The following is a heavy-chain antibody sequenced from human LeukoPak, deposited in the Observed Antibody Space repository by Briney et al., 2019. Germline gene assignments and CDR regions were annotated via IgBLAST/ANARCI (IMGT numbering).Heavy chain of an antibody. CDR1: GYTFTSYD. D-gene: IGHD4-17*01. CDR2: MNPNSGNT. J-gene: IGHJ2*01. V-gene: IGHV1-8*01. CDR3: ARARLYGDYRRHWYFDL. Sequence: ASVKVSCKASGYTFTSYDINWVRQATGQGLEWMGWMNPNSGNTGYAQKFQGRVTMTRNTSISTAYMELSSLRSEDTAVYYCARARLYGDYRRHWYFDLWGRGTLVTVSS.